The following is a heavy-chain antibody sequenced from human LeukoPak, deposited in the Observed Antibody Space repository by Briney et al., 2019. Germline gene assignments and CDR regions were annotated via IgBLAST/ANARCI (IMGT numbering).Heavy chain of an antibody. CDR1: GFIFNTYS. D-gene: IGHD4-17*01. V-gene: IGHV3-48*01. J-gene: IGHJ4*02. CDR2: ISSSSTI. CDR3: ARDYSYGDSIDY. Sequence: PGGSLRLSCAASGFIFNTYSMNWVRQAPGKGLEWVSYISSSSTIYYADSVKGRFTISRDSAKNSLYLLMNSLRAEDTAVYYCARDYSYGDSIDYWGQGTLVTVSS.